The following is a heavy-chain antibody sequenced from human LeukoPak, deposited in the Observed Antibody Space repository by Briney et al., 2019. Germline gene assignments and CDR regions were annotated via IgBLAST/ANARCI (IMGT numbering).Heavy chain of an antibody. CDR2: LYYSGST. D-gene: IGHD3-9*01. CDR3: ARRGYDILTGYYYIDY. CDR1: GGSISSYY. J-gene: IGHJ4*02. Sequence: SETLSLTCTASGGSISSYYWGWIRQPPGKGLEWIGTLYYSGSTYYNPSLKSRVTISVDTSKNQFSLKLSSVTAADTAVYYCARRGYDILTGYYYIDYWGQGTLVTVSS. V-gene: IGHV4-39*01.